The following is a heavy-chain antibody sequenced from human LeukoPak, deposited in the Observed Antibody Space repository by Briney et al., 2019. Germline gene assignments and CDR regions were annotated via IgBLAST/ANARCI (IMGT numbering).Heavy chain of an antibody. Sequence: GESLKISFKGSGYSFTSYWIGWVRQMPGKGLEWMGIIYPGDSDTRYSPSFQGQGTISADKPSSTSYLQWSSLKASDTAMYYCARVYYYDSSGYSYYFDYWGQGTLVTVSS. CDR2: IYPGDSDT. CDR3: ARVYYYDSSGYSYYFDY. D-gene: IGHD3-22*01. CDR1: GYSFTSYW. J-gene: IGHJ4*02. V-gene: IGHV5-51*04.